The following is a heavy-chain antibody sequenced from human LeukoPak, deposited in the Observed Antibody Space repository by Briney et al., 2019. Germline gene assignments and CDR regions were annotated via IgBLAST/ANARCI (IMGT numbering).Heavy chain of an antibody. CDR1: GYTFTSYG. V-gene: IGHV1-18*01. J-gene: IGHJ4*02. D-gene: IGHD3-22*01. CDR2: ISAYNGNT. CDR3: ARSMYYYDSSGYLGPSGGY. Sequence: ASVKVSCKASGYTFTSYGISWVRQAPGQGLEWMGWISAYNGNTNYAQKLQGRVTMTTDTSTSTAYMELRSLRSEDTAVYYCARSMYYYDSSGYLGPSGGYWGQGTLVTVSS.